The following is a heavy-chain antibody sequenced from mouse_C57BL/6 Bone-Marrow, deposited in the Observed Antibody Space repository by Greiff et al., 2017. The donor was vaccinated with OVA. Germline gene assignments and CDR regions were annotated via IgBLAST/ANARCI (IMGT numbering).Heavy chain of an antibody. J-gene: IGHJ1*03. CDR1: GYTFTDYY. CDR2: INPNNGGT. D-gene: IGHD1-1*01. CDR3: ARHYARWWYFDV. Sequence: EVQLQQSGPELVKPGASVKISCKASGYTFTDYYMNWVKQSHGKSLEWIGDINPNNGGTSYKQKFKGKATLTVDKSYSTAYMELRSLSSEDSSVYYCARHYARWWYFDVWGTGTTVTVSS. V-gene: IGHV1-26*01.